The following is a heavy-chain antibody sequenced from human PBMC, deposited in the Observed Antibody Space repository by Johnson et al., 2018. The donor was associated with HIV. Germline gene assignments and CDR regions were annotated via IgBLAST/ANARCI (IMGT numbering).Heavy chain of an antibody. CDR3: ASEQELRFFDWLPQRNDALDR. V-gene: IGHV3-74*01. CDR2: INSDGRGT. D-gene: IGHD3-9*01. CDR1: GFTFSSYW. J-gene: IGHJ3*01. Sequence: VQLVESGGGLVQPGGSLRLSCAASGFTFSSYWMHWVRQAPGKGLVWVSRINSDGRGTSHADSVKGRFTISRDNARNTLYLQMNSRRAEDTAFDYCASEQELRFFDWLPQRNDALDRGGQGTMVTVSS.